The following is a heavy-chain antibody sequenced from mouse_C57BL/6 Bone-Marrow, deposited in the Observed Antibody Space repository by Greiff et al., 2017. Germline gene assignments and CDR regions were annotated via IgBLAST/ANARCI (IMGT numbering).Heavy chain of an antibody. CDR3: ARVGYSNGFDY. D-gene: IGHD2-5*01. CDR2: ISYDGSN. J-gene: IGHJ2*01. V-gene: IGHV3-6*01. CDR1: GYSITSCYS. Sequence: DVKLQESGPGLVKPSQSLSLTCSVTGYSITSCYSWNWIPPFPGNKLEWMGYISYDGSNNYNPSLKNRISITRDTSKNHFFLKLNSVTTEDTATYYCARVGYSNGFDYWGQGTTLTVSS.